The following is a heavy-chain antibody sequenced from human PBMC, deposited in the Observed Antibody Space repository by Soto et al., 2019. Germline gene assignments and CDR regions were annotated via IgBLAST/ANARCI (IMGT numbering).Heavy chain of an antibody. CDR3: ARDFSRAVGGGKFDY. CDR1: GYTFTSYG. J-gene: IGHJ4*02. D-gene: IGHD6-19*01. V-gene: IGHV1-18*01. CDR2: ISAYNGNT. Sequence: GASVKVSCKASGYTFTSYGISWVRQAPGQGLEWMGWISAYNGNTNYAQKLQGRVTMTTDTSTSTAYMELRSLRSDDTAVYYCARDFSRAVGGGKFDYLGQGTLVTVS.